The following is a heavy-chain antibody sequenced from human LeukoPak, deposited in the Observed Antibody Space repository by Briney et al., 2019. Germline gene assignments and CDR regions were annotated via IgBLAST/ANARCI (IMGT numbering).Heavy chain of an antibody. CDR3: ASSSGDYGDYNWFDP. CDR2: ISSSGSTT. V-gene: IGHV3-11*01. J-gene: IGHJ5*02. Sequence: NPGGSLRLSCAASGFTFSDYYMSWIRQAPGKGLEWVSYISSSGSTTYYADSVKGRFTISRDNAKNSQYLQMNSLRAEDTAVYYCASSSGDYGDYNWFDPWGQGTLVTVSS. D-gene: IGHD4-17*01. CDR1: GFTFSDYY.